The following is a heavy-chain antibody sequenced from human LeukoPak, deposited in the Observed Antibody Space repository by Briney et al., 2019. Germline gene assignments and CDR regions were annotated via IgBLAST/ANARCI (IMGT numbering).Heavy chain of an antibody. Sequence: PSETLSLTCTVSGGSISSNYYYWGWIRQPPGKGLEWIGSIYYSGHTYYNPSLKSRVTISVDTSKNQFSLKLSSVTAADTAVYYCARGSGRRRGQWLYYWGQGTLVTVSS. D-gene: IGHD6-19*01. V-gene: IGHV4-39*07. CDR1: GGSISSNYYY. J-gene: IGHJ4*02. CDR3: ARGSGRRRGQWLYY. CDR2: IYYSGHT.